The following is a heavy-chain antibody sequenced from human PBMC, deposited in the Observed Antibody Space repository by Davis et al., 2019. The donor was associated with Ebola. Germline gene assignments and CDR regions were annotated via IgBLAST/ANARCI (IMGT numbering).Heavy chain of an antibody. CDR1: GYTFTHYG. CDR2: INPSGGST. J-gene: IGHJ4*02. D-gene: IGHD5-18*01. V-gene: IGHV1-46*01. CDR3: ARDATRYSYGCSY. Sequence: AASVKVSCKASGYTFTHYGITWVRQAPGQGLEWMGIINPSGGSTSYAQKFQGRVTMTRDTSTSTVYMELSSLRSEDTAVYYCARDATRYSYGCSYWGQGTLVTVSS.